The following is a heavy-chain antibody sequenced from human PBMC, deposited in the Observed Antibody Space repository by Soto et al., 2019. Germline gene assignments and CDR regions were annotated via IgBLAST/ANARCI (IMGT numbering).Heavy chain of an antibody. CDR3: AREPPGIAVAGTFDY. Sequence: GGYLRLSFAASGFTFSSYELNWVRQAPLKVLEWVSYISSSGSTIYYADSLKGRFTISRDDAKNSLYLQMNSLRAEDTAVYYCAREPPGIAVAGTFDYWGQGTLVTVSS. D-gene: IGHD6-19*01. CDR1: GFTFSSYE. CDR2: ISSSGSTI. V-gene: IGHV3-48*03. J-gene: IGHJ4*02.